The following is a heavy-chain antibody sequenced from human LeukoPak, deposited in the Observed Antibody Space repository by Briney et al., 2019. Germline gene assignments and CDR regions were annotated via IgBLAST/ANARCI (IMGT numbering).Heavy chain of an antibody. V-gene: IGHV3-33*01. CDR2: IWYDGSNK. CDR1: GFTFSSYG. D-gene: IGHD6-19*01. Sequence: GGSLRLSCAASGFTFSSYGMHWVRQAPGKGLEWVAVIWYDGSNKYYADSVKGRFTISRDNSKNMLYLQMNSLRAEDTAVYYCARDPLIAVAGDKFDYWGQGTLVTVSS. CDR3: ARDPLIAVAGDKFDY. J-gene: IGHJ4*02.